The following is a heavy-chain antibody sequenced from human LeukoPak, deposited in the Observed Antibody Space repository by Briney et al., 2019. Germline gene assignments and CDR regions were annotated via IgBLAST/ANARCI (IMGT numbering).Heavy chain of an antibody. Sequence: SETLSLTCTVSGGSISSYSWSWIRQPAGKGLEWIGRIYSTGSTNYNPSLKSRVTISVDTSKNQFSLKLSSVTAADTAVYYCGVQENANFDYWGQGTLVTISS. J-gene: IGHJ4*02. CDR3: GVQENANFDY. CDR2: IYSTGST. V-gene: IGHV4-4*07. CDR1: GGSISSYS.